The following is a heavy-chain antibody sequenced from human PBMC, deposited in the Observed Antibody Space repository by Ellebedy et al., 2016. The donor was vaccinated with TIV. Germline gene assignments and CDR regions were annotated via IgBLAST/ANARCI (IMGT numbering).Heavy chain of an antibody. CDR1: GGSFSGYY. V-gene: IGHV4-34*01. CDR3: ARKVFDSNNWFDP. J-gene: IGHJ5*02. D-gene: IGHD3-9*01. CDR2: IYYSGST. Sequence: SETLSLTCAIYGGSFSGYYWSWIRLPPGKGLEWIGYIYYSGSTNYNPSLKSRVTISVDTSKNQFSLKLSSVTAADTAVYYCARKVFDSNNWFDPWGQGTLVTVSS.